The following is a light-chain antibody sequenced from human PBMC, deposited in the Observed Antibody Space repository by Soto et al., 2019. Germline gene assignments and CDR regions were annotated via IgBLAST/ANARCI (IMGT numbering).Light chain of an antibody. CDR3: QQSYSTPFT. CDR1: QSISSY. Sequence: DIQMTPSPSSLSASVGDRVTITCRASQSISSYLNWYQQKPGKAPKLLIYAASSFQSGVPSRFSGSGSGTDFTLTISSLQREDFGTYYCQQSYSTPFTFGPGTKVDIK. CDR2: AAS. J-gene: IGKJ3*01. V-gene: IGKV1-39*01.